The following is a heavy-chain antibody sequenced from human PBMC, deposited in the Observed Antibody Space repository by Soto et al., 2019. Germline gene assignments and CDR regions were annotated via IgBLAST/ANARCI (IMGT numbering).Heavy chain of an antibody. J-gene: IGHJ6*02. CDR2: ISYTGSA. D-gene: IGHD4-17*01. CDR1: GGSISGGGFS. V-gene: IGHV4-61*08. CDR3: ARVNYGDYYYGMDV. Sequence: SETLSLTCAVSGGSISGGGFSWSWIRQPPGKGLEWIGYISYTGSANYNASLKSRLTISVDTSKNQFSLKLSSVTAADTALYYCARVNYGDYYYGMDVWGQGTTVTVSS.